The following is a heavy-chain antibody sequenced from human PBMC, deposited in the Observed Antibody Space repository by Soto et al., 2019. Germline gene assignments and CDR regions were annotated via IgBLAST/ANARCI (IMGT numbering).Heavy chain of an antibody. J-gene: IGHJ4*02. Sequence: QVKLQESGPGLVKPSQTLSLTCTFSGGSISSGGYYWSWIRQHPGKGLEWIGYIYYSGSTYYNPSLKSRVTISVDTSKNQFSLKLSSVTAADTAVYYCARGITGTTFDYWGQGTLVTVSS. CDR3: ARGITGTTFDY. D-gene: IGHD1-7*01. CDR2: IYYSGST. CDR1: GGSISSGGYY. V-gene: IGHV4-31*03.